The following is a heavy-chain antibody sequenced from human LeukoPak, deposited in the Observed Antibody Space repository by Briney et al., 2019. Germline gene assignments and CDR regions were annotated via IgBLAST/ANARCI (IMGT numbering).Heavy chain of an antibody. CDR1: GDSISSGGYY. D-gene: IGHD3-16*01. J-gene: IGHJ5*02. Sequence: PSETLSLTCTVSGDSISSGGYYWSWIRQHPGKGLEWIGYIYYSGSTYYNPSLKSRVTISVDTSKNQFSLKLSSVTAADTAVYYCARGQGGWFDPWGQGTLVTVSS. CDR3: ARGQGGWFDP. CDR2: IYYSGST. V-gene: IGHV4-31*03.